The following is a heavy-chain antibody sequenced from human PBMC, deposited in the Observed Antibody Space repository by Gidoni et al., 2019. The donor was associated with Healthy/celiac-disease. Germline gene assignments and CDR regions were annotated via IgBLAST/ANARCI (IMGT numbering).Heavy chain of an antibody. CDR3: AREGYLELRYFDWFMDV. CDR1: GYTFTSVA. V-gene: IGHV1-3*01. D-gene: IGHD3-9*01. Sequence: QVQLVQSGAEVKTPAASVKVSCMVSGYTFTSVAMHWVRQAHGQRLEWMGWINAGNGNTKYSQKFQGRVTITRDTSASTAYMELSSLRSEDTAVYYCAREGYLELRYFDWFMDVWGQGTTVTVSS. CDR2: INAGNGNT. J-gene: IGHJ6*02.